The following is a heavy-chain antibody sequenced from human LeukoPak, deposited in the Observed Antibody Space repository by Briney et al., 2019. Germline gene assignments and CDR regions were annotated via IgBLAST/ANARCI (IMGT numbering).Heavy chain of an antibody. J-gene: IGHJ4*02. CDR2: ITTNGGIT. Sequence: GGSLRLSCAASGFTFSSYAMHWVRQAPGQGLESVSAITTNGGITYYADSVKGRFTISRDNSKNTLYLQMGSLRTEDMAVYYCASVSVVTTYDYWGQGTLVTVSS. CDR1: GFTFSSYA. V-gene: IGHV3-64*02. CDR3: ASVSVVTTYDY. D-gene: IGHD4-17*01.